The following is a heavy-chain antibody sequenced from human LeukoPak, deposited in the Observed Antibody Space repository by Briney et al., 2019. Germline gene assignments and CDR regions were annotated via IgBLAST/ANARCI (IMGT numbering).Heavy chain of an antibody. CDR1: GYTFTGYY. D-gene: IGHD1-26*01. J-gene: IGHJ4*02. V-gene: IGHV1-2*02. CDR2: INPNSGGT. CDR3: ARGIVGATSPFDY. Sequence: GASVKVSFKASGYTFTGYYMHWVRQAPGQGLEWMGWINPNSGGTNYAQKFQGRVTMTRDTSISTAYMELSRLRSDDTAVYYCARGIVGATSPFDYWGQGTLVTVSS.